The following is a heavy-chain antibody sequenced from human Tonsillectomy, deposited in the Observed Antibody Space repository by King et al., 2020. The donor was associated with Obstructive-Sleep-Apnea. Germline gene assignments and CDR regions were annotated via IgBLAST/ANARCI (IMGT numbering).Heavy chain of an antibody. CDR3: AREPVNYYDSSGYLGTDY. D-gene: IGHD3-22*01. J-gene: IGHJ4*02. CDR2: IWYDGSNK. V-gene: IGHV3-33*01. Sequence: VQLVESGGGVVQPGRSLRLSCAASGFTFSSYGMHWVRQAPGKGLEWVAVIWYDGSNKYYADSVKCRFTISRDNSKNTLYLQMNSLRAEDTAVYYCAREPVNYYDSSGYLGTDYWGQGTLVTVSS. CDR1: GFTFSSYG.